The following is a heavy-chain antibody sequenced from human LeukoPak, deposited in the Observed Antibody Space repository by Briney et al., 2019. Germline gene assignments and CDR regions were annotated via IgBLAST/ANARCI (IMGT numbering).Heavy chain of an antibody. D-gene: IGHD3-3*01. CDR3: ARLRGFRSGYADL. CDR2: INHSETT. Sequence: SETLSLTCAVYGSSFSGYYWSWIRQPPGKGLEWIGEINHSETTNYNPSLTSRVTMTVDTSKNQFSLKLSSVTAADTAIYYCARLRGFRSGYADLWALGTLVTVSS. CDR1: GSSFSGYY. V-gene: IGHV4-34*01. J-gene: IGHJ4*02.